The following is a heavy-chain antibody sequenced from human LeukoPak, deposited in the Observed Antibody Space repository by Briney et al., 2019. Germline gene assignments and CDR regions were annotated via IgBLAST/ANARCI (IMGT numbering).Heavy chain of an antibody. Sequence: ASVKVSCKASGYTFSSYAMQWVRQAPGQGLEWMGWINAGNGNTKYSQKFQGRVTITRDTSASTAYMELSSLKSEDTAVYYCARGGVSDIAAVDAFDIWGQGTMVTVSS. D-gene: IGHD6-6*01. CDR3: ARGGVSDIAAVDAFDI. J-gene: IGHJ3*02. CDR2: INAGNGNT. V-gene: IGHV1-3*01. CDR1: GYTFSSYA.